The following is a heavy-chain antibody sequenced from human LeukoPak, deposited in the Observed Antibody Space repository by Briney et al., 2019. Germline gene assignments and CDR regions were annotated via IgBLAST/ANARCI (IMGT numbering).Heavy chain of an antibody. D-gene: IGHD3-22*01. Sequence: PGGSLRLSCAASGFTFSSYEMNWVGQAPGKGLEWVSYISSSGSTIYYADSVKGRFTISRDNAKNSLYLQMNSLRAEDTAIYYCAASFPSYYYDTSVLRSDAFDIWGQGTMVTISS. J-gene: IGHJ3*02. V-gene: IGHV3-48*03. CDR1: GFTFSSYE. CDR3: AASFPSYYYDTSVLRSDAFDI. CDR2: ISSSGSTI.